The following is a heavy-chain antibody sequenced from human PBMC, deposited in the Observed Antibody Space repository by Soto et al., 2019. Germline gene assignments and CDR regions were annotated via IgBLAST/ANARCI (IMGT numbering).Heavy chain of an antibody. CDR1: GDSISNNY. Sequence: SETLSLTCTVSGDSISNNYWSWIRQPPGKGLEWIGYIYNIGSTNYNPSLKGRATMSVDTSKNQFSLTLRSVTAADTAVYFCSGRDSWHLVDYWGQGTLVTVSS. J-gene: IGHJ4*01. CDR2: IYNIGST. D-gene: IGHD6-6*01. V-gene: IGHV4-59*01. CDR3: SGRDSWHLVDY.